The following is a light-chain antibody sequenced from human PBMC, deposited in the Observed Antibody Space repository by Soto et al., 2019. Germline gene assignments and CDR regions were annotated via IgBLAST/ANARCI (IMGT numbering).Light chain of an antibody. CDR2: STS. CDR3: LLYYGDGHLE. V-gene: IGLV7-43*01. CDR1: SGAVTSTYY. J-gene: IGLJ3*02. Sequence: QAVVTQVPSLTVSPGGRVTLTCACSSGAVTSTYYPNWFQQKPGQPPSALIYSTSSKHSWTHARFSGALLGGKATLTLSGVPPEDEAHYYCLLYYGDGHLEFCGWTKLTVL.